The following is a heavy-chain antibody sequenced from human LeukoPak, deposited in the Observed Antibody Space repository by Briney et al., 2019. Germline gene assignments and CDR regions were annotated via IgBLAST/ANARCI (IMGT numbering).Heavy chain of an antibody. CDR1: GYTFTSYG. J-gene: IGHJ4*02. CDR2: IIPIFGTA. CDR3: ARADRRRPPYSSSWYSENIFDF. Sequence: ASVKVSCKASGYTFTSYGISWVRQAPGQGLEWMGGIIPIFGTANYAQKFQGRVTITADESTSTAYMELSSLRSEDTAVYYCARADRRRPPYSSSWYSENIFDFWGQGTLVTVSS. V-gene: IGHV1-69*13. D-gene: IGHD6-13*01.